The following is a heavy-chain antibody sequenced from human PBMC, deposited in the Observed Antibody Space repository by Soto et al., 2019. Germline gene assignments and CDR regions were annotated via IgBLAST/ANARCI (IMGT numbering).Heavy chain of an antibody. Sequence: SETLSLTCTVSGGSISSYYWSWIRQPPGKGLEWIAYIYYDGSTNYNPSLKSRVTISVDTSKNRFSLTLRSVTAADTAMYYCARGSKRGYTSGLDVWAQGTAVTVSS. CDR2: IYYDGST. D-gene: IGHD5-18*01. CDR3: ARGSKRGYTSGLDV. J-gene: IGHJ6*02. V-gene: IGHV4-59*01. CDR1: GGSISSYY.